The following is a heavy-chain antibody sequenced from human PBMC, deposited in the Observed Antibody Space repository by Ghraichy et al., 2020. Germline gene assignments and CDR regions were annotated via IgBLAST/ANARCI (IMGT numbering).Heavy chain of an antibody. CDR1: GGPISGYY. D-gene: IGHD1-1*01. Sequence: SQTLSLTCTVSGGPISGYYWSWIRQTPGKGLEWIGYIHYSGSTNYNPSFWGRVAMSVDTSRNHFSLHLNSVTAADTAVYFCARHALPTSGGRDYDYWGQGTLVTVSS. CDR2: IHYSGST. J-gene: IGHJ4*02. V-gene: IGHV4-59*08. CDR3: ARHALPTSGGRDYDY.